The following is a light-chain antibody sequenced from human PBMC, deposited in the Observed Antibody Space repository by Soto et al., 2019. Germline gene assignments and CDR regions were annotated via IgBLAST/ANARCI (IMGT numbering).Light chain of an antibody. CDR3: CSYAGSYTWV. CDR1: SSDVGNYNY. J-gene: IGLJ3*02. Sequence: QSALTQPRSVSGSPGQSVTISCTGTSSDVGNYNYVSWYQQHPGKAPKLMIYDVNKRPSGVPDRFSGSKSGNTASLTISGLQTEDEADYYCCSYAGSYTWVFGGGTKLTAL. CDR2: DVN. V-gene: IGLV2-11*01.